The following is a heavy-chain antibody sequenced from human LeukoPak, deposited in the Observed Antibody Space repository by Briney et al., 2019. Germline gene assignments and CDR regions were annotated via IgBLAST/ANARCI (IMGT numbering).Heavy chain of an antibody. D-gene: IGHD2-21*01. CDR1: GASFSGVY. Sequence: SSETLSLTCSVSGASFSGVYWTWIRQSPGKGLEWIGEITLGGSPNYNPSLKRRVTISLDTSNKQFSLTLSSVTAADMSVYYCARSAAVDSFSSLVRRVYWFDPWGQGTQVTVSS. CDR3: ARSAAVDSFSSLVRRVYWFDP. V-gene: IGHV4-34*01. CDR2: ITLGGSP. J-gene: IGHJ5*02.